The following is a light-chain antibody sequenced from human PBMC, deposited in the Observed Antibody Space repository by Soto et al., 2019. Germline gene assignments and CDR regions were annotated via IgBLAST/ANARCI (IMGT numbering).Light chain of an antibody. J-gene: IGLJ3*02. CDR1: SGHSSYI. Sequence: QLVLTQSSSASASLGSSVKLTCTLSSGHSSYIIAWHQQQPGKAPRYLMNLEGRGSYNKGSGVPDRFSGSSSGADRYLTISTLHFEDEADYYCETWDSHTWVFGGGTKLTVL. CDR2: LEGRGSY. V-gene: IGLV4-60*02. CDR3: ETWDSHTWV.